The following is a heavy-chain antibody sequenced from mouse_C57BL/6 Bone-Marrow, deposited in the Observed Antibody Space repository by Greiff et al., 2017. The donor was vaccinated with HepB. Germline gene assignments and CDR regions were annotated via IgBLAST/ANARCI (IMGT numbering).Heavy chain of an antibody. CDR2: ISYDGSN. Sequence: VQLKESGPGLVKPSQSLSLTCSVTGYSITSGYYWNWIRQFPGNKLEWMGYISYDGSNNYNPSLKNRISITRDTSKNQFFLKLNSVTTEDTATYYCARLQWYFDVWGTGTTVTVSS. J-gene: IGHJ1*03. CDR3: ARLQWYFDV. V-gene: IGHV3-6*01. CDR1: GYSITSGYY.